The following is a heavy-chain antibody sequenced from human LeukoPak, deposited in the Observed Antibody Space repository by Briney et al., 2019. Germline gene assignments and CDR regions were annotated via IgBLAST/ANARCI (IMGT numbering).Heavy chain of an antibody. CDR1: GFTFSNYW. CDR2: VNGDGTTT. CDR3: VREGVGATFDN. Sequence: GGSLRLSCAASGFTFSNYWMHWVRQAPGKGLVWVSRVNGDGTTTDYADSVKGRFTISRDTATNTLYLQMNSLRAEETAVYYCVREGVGATFDNWGQGTLVTVSS. J-gene: IGHJ4*02. V-gene: IGHV3-74*01. D-gene: IGHD1-26*01.